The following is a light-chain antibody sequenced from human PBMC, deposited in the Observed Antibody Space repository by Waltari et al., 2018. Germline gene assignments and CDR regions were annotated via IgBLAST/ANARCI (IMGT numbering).Light chain of an antibody. CDR1: QSISKY. CDR2: DTS. Sequence: EIMLTPSPGTLSLSPGERATLSCRASQSISKYLAWYQQKPGQAPNLRIYDTSRRATGIPERFRGSGSGTDFSLTSSRLEPEDFAVYYCQKYVSLPATFGQGTKVEIK. J-gene: IGKJ1*01. CDR3: QKYVSLPAT. V-gene: IGKV3-20*01.